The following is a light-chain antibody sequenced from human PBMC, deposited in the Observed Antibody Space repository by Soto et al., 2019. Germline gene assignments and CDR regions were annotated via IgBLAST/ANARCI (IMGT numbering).Light chain of an antibody. CDR2: EVS. V-gene: IGLV2-8*01. Sequence: SALTQPASASGSPGQSGTISCTGTSSDVGGYNYVSWYQHHPGKAPKLMIYEVSKRPSGVPDRFSGSKSGNTASLTVTGVQAEDEADYYCSSYAGSNNFVFGTGTRSPS. CDR3: SSYAGSNNFV. CDR1: SSDVGGYNY. J-gene: IGLJ1*01.